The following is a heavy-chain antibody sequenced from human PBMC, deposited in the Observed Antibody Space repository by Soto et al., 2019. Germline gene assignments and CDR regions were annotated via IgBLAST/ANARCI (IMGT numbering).Heavy chain of an antibody. CDR2: ISGSGGST. J-gene: IGHJ4*02. CDR3: AKAWSGSYESPFPL. V-gene: IGHV3-23*01. Sequence: GGSLSLSCAASGFTFSSYAMSWVRQAPGKGLEWVSAISGSGGSTYYADSVKGRFTISRDNPKNTLYLHMNSLRAEDTAVYYCAKAWSGSYESPFPLWGQGTLVTVSS. CDR1: GFTFSSYA. D-gene: IGHD1-26*01.